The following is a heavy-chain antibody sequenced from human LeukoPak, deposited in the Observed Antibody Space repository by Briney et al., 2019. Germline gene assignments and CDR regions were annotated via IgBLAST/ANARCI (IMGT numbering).Heavy chain of an antibody. CDR2: IYSGGST. V-gene: IGHV3-53*01. Sequence: PGGSLRLSCAASGFTVSSNYMSWVRQAPGKGLEWVSVIYSGGSTYYADSAKGRFTISRDNSKNTLYLQMNSLRAEDTAVYYCARENSLDYGDYYAFDIWGQGTMVTVSS. CDR1: GFTVSSNY. D-gene: IGHD4-17*01. J-gene: IGHJ3*02. CDR3: ARENSLDYGDYYAFDI.